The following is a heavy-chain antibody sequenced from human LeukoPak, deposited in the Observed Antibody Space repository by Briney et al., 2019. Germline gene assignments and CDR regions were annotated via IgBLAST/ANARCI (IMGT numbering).Heavy chain of an antibody. D-gene: IGHD1-26*01. CDR2: IKQDGSEK. CDR1: GFTFSSYW. V-gene: IGHV3-7*01. Sequence: PGGSLRLSCAASGFTFSSYWMSWVRQAPGKGLEWVANIKQDGSEKNYVDSVKGRFTISRDNAKNSLYLQMNSLRAEDTAVYYCARDPRIVGATGVSDIWGQGTMVTVSS. J-gene: IGHJ3*02. CDR3: ARDPRIVGATGVSDI.